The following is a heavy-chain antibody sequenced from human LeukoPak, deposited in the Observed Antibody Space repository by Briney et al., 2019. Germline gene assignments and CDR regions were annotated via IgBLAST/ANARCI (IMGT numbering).Heavy chain of an antibody. D-gene: IGHD3-22*01. CDR3: ATKTPGNYPYDF. CDR2: SGTDGDT. J-gene: IGHJ4*02. Sequence: GGSLRLSCIASGLVFRSSPMNWVRQAPGKGLEWVSTSGTDGDTYYADSVRGRFTISRDFSKNTVFLQMTSLRVEDTAIYYCATKTPGNYPYDFWGQGTLV. CDR1: GLVFRSSP. V-gene: IGHV3-23*01.